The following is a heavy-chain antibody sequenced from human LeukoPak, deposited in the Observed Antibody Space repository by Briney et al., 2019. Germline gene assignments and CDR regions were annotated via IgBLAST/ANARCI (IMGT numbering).Heavy chain of an antibody. CDR3: AGTRSYPWSGYYTGGYFQH. D-gene: IGHD3-3*01. V-gene: IGHV4-30-2*01. Sequence: SQTLSLTCTVSGGSISSGGYYWSWIRQPPGKGLEWIGYIYHSGSTYYNPSLKSRVTISVDRSKNQFSLKLSSVTAADTAVYYCAGTRSYPWSGYYTGGYFQHWGQGTLVTVSS. CDR1: GGSISSGGYY. CDR2: IYHSGST. J-gene: IGHJ1*01.